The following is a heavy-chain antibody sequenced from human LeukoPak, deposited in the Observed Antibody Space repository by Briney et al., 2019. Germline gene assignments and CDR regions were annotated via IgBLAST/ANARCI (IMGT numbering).Heavy chain of an antibody. J-gene: IGHJ3*02. D-gene: IGHD4-17*01. CDR1: GYTFTSYD. CDR2: MNPNSGNT. CDR3: ARGLVLGDYQTSHAFDI. Sequence: ASVKVSCKASGYTFTSYDINWVRQATGQGLEWMGWMNPNSGNTGYAQKFQGRVTMTRNTSISTAYMELSSLRSEDTAVYYCARGLVLGDYQTSHAFDIWGQGTMVTVSS. V-gene: IGHV1-8*01.